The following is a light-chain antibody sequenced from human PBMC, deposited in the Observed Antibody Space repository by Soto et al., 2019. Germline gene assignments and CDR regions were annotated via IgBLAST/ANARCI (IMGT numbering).Light chain of an antibody. Sequence: QSVLTQPPSASGTPGQRVTISCSGSSSNIGSNYVYWYQQLPGTAPKLLIYRNNQRPSGVPDRFSGSKSGTSASLAISGLRSEDEADYYCAAWDDSFSALFGGGTNLTVL. CDR2: RNN. CDR1: SSNIGSNY. CDR3: AAWDDSFSAL. J-gene: IGLJ2*01. V-gene: IGLV1-47*01.